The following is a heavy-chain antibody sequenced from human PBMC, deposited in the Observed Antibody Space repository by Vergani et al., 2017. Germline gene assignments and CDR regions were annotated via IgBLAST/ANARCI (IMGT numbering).Heavy chain of an antibody. Sequence: QVQLVQSGAEVKKPGASVKVSCKASGYTFTSYDINWVRQATGQGLEWMGWMNPNSGNTGYAQKFQGRVTITADKSTSTAYMELSSLRSEDTAVYYCARDRAAAGTEASFDYWGQGTLVTVSS. CDR2: MNPNSGNT. CDR1: GYTFTSYD. CDR3: ARDRAAAGTEASFDY. J-gene: IGHJ4*02. V-gene: IGHV1-8*01. D-gene: IGHD6-13*01.